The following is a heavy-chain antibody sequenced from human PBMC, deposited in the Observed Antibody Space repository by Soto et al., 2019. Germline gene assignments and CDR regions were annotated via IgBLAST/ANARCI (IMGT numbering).Heavy chain of an antibody. Sequence: QVQLVESGGGVVQPGRSLRLSCVASGFTFSSYGMHWVRQAPGKGLEWVAIISYDGSDKYYADSVKGRFTIARDNSKNTLFLQMNGLRAEYTAVYYCAKDTVFDYWGQGTLVTVSS. V-gene: IGHV3-30*18. D-gene: IGHD4-4*01. CDR1: GFTFSSYG. CDR2: ISYDGSDK. J-gene: IGHJ4*02. CDR3: AKDTVFDY.